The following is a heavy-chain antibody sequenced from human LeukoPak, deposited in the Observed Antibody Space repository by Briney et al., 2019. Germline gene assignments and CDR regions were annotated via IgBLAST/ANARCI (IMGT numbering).Heavy chain of an antibody. Sequence: ASVKVSCKASGYTFTGYYMHWVRQAPGQGLEWMGRIIPILGITNYAQKFQGRVTITADKSTSTAYMELSSLRSEDTAVYYCARVLGYSYGPYYFDYWGQGTLVTVSS. D-gene: IGHD5-18*01. CDR1: GYTFTGYY. CDR2: IIPILGIT. V-gene: IGHV1-69*04. J-gene: IGHJ4*02. CDR3: ARVLGYSYGPYYFDY.